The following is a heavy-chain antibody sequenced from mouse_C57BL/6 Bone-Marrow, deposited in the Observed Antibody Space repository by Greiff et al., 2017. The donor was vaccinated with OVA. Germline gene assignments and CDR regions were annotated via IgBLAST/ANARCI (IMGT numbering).Heavy chain of an antibody. Sequence: QVQLQQSGPGLVQPSQSLSITCTVSGFSLTSYGVHWVRQSPGKGLEWLGVIWRGGSTDYNAAFMSRLSITKDNSKSQVFFKMNSLQADDTAIYYCAKRDYGNFYWYFDVWGTGTTVTVSS. CDR3: AKRDYGNFYWYFDV. CDR2: IWRGGST. J-gene: IGHJ1*03. D-gene: IGHD2-1*01. V-gene: IGHV2-5*01. CDR1: GFSLTSYG.